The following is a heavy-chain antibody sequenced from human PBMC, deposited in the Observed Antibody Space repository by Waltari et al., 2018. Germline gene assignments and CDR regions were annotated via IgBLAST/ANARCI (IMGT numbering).Heavy chain of an antibody. CDR1: GGSAGFSLYY. CDR3: ARQPWIHLRSSNGAFDS. CDR2: VYYNGTS. D-gene: IGHD5-18*01. J-gene: IGHJ4*02. V-gene: IGHV4-39*01. Sequence: QVQLQESGPGLVKPSETLSLTCAVSGGSAGFSLYYWGWIRQPPGKGLEWIGSVYYNGTSYYNPSLKSRITLSVDTSKNHFSLQLRSVTAADTAVYYCARQPWIHLRSSNGAFDSWGQGTLVTVSS.